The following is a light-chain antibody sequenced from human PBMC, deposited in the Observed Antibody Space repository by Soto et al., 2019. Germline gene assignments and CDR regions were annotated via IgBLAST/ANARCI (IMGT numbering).Light chain of an antibody. CDR1: QSVSNNY. Sequence: EVVLTQSPGTLSLSPGERATLSCRASQSVSNNYFAWYQQKPGQAPRLLIFGSSDRATGIPDRFSGSGSGTDFTLTISRLEPEELAVYFCHQYGSSPPYTFGQGTKLEIK. V-gene: IGKV3-20*01. CDR3: HQYGSSPPYT. J-gene: IGKJ2*01. CDR2: GSS.